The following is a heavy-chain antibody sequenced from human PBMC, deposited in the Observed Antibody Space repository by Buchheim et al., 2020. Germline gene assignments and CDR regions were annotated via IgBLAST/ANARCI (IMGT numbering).Heavy chain of an antibody. Sequence: QVQLVESGGGVVQPGRSLRLSCAASGFTFSSYGMHWVRQAPGKGLEWVAVIWYDGSNKYYADSVKGRFTISRDNSKNTLYLQMNSLRAEDTAVYYCAREASTSCYKFCRYYYYMDVWGKGTT. CDR1: GFTFSSYG. J-gene: IGHJ6*03. D-gene: IGHD2-2*02. CDR3: AREASTSCYKFCRYYYYMDV. V-gene: IGHV3-33*01. CDR2: IWYDGSNK.